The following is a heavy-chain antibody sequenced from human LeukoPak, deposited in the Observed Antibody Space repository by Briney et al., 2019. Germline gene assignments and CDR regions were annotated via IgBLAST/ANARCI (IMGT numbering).Heavy chain of an antibody. Sequence: SETLSLTCAVYGGSFSGYYWSWIRQPPGKGLEWIGEINHSGCTNYNPSLKSRVTISVDTSKNQFSLKLSSVTAADTAVYYCARAKVLMVYAGFDPWGQGTLVTVSS. J-gene: IGHJ5*02. CDR1: GGSFSGYY. CDR2: INHSGCT. CDR3: ARAKVLMVYAGFDP. D-gene: IGHD2-8*01. V-gene: IGHV4-34*01.